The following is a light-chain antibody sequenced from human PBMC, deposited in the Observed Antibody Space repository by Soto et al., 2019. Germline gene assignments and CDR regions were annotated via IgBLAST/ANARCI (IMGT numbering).Light chain of an antibody. CDR3: QQYNSYSPA. CDR1: QSISSF. J-gene: IGKJ1*01. Sequence: DIKMTQSPSTLSSSLENRFTITCLASQSISSFLAWYQQKPGKAPKLLIYDASSLESGVPSRFSGSGSGTEFTLTISSLQPDDFATYYCQQYNSYSPAFGQGTKVDIK. CDR2: DAS. V-gene: IGKV1-5*01.